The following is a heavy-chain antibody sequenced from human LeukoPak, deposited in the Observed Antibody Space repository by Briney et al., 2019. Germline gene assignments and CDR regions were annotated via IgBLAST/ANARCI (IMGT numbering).Heavy chain of an antibody. CDR2: ISWNRGSI. CDR1: GFTFDDYA. J-gene: IGHJ4*02. CDR3: AKGYCSSISCHADY. Sequence: PGGSLRLSCAASGFTFDDYAMHWVRQAPGKGLEWVSGISWNRGSIGYADSVKGRFTISRDNAKMSLNLQMNSLRAEDTALYYCAKGYCSSISCHADYWGQGALVTASS. D-gene: IGHD2-2*01. V-gene: IGHV3-9*01.